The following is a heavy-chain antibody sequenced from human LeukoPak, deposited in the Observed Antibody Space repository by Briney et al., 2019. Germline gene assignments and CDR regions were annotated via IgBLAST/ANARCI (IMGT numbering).Heavy chain of an antibody. J-gene: IGHJ4*02. CDR3: AKIGSSSYYFDY. Sequence: GGSLRLSCAASGFTFSNAWMSWVRQAPGKGLEWVSAISGSGGSTYYADSVRGRFTISRDNSKNTLYLQMNSLRAEDTAVYYCAKIGSSSYYFDYWGQGTLVTVPS. V-gene: IGHV3-23*01. CDR2: ISGSGGST. D-gene: IGHD6-6*01. CDR1: GFTFSNAW.